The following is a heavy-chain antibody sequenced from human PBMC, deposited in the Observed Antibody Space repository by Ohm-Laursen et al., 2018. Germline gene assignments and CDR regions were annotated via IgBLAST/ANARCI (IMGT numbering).Heavy chain of an antibody. CDR3: ARVVGSSRHN. V-gene: IGHV1-69*04. CDR1: GGTFSSYA. Sequence: SLVKVSCKASGGTFSSYAISWVRQAPGQGLEWMGRIIPILGIANYAQKFQGRVTIIADKSTSTAYMELSSLRSEDTAVYYCARVVGSSRHNWGQGTLVTVSS. J-gene: IGHJ4*02. D-gene: IGHD6-13*01. CDR2: IIPILGIA.